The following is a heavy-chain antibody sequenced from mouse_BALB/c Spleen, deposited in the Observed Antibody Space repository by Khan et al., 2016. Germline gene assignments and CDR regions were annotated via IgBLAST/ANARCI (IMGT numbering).Heavy chain of an antibody. CDR1: GFDFSRYW. J-gene: IGHJ4*01. CDR2: INPDSSKL. CDR3: AIIYYDYAMDY. Sequence: EVQLQESGGGLVQPGGFLKLSCAASGFDFSRYWMSWVRQAPGKGLEWIGEINPDSSKLNYTPSLKDKFIISRDNAKNTLYLQMSKVRSEDTALYYCAIIYYDYAMDYWGQGTSVTVSS. V-gene: IGHV4-1*02. D-gene: IGHD2-4*01.